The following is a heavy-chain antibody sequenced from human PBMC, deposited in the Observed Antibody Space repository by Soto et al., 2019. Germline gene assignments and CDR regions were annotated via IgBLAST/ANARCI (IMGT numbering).Heavy chain of an antibody. CDR2: IYYSGST. CDR1: GGSVSSGSYY. Sequence: RSETLSLTCTVSGGSVSSGSYYWSWIRQPPGKGLEWIGYIYYSGSTNYNPSLKSRVTISVDTSKNQFSLKLSSVTAADTAVYYCARDTVSYYYYYYGMDVWGQGTTVTVSS. CDR3: ARDTVSYYYYYYGMDV. J-gene: IGHJ6*02. D-gene: IGHD1-26*01. V-gene: IGHV4-61*01.